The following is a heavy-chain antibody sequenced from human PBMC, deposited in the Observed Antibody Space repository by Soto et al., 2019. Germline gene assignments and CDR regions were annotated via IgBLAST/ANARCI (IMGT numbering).Heavy chain of an antibody. CDR3: AKRVVVTATSYYFDY. CDR2: ISNSGGSP. Sequence: GSLRLSCAASGFTFSSYAMSWVRQAPGKRLEWVSAISNSGGSPFYADSVKGRFTISRDNSKNTLYLQMNSLRAEDTAVYYCAKRVVVTATSYYFDYWGQGTLVTVSS. V-gene: IGHV3-23*01. D-gene: IGHD2-15*01. CDR1: GFTFSSYA. J-gene: IGHJ4*02.